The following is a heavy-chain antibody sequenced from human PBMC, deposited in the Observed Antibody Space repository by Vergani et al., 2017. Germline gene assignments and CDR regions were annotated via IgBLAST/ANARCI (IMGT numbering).Heavy chain of an antibody. CDR2: ISGSGGNT. V-gene: IGHV3-23*01. J-gene: IGHJ6*02. Sequence: EVQLLESGGGLVQPGGSLRLSCGASGFTFSSYAMTWVRQAPGKGLDWVSAISGSGGNTFYTNPVTGRFTISRDNSKDTLYLQMKSLRVEDTGIYYCAKARDPNCKGGNCYSYYYGLDLWGQGTTVTVSS. CDR1: GFTFSSYA. D-gene: IGHD2-15*01. CDR3: AKARDPNCKGGNCYSYYYGLDL.